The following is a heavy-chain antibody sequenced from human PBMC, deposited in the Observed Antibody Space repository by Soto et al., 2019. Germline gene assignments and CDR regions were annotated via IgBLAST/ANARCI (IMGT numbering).Heavy chain of an antibody. CDR2: IYPGDSDT. Sequence: GEALNISCKGSGYTFTDDWIGWVRQLPGKGLEWMGIIYPGDSDTRYSPSFQGHVTITVDKSTSTAYLQWNTLKASDTAMYYCARQISNFRYYYYAMEVWGQGTTVTAAS. CDR3: ARQISNFRYYYYAMEV. J-gene: IGHJ6*02. V-gene: IGHV5-51*01. CDR1: GYTFTDDW. D-gene: IGHD4-4*01.